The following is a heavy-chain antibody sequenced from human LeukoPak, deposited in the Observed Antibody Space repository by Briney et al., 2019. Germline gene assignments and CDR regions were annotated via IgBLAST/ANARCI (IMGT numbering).Heavy chain of an antibody. CDR3: ARVGIALHHWYFDL. D-gene: IGHD6-13*01. Sequence: PSETLSLTCTVSGGSISSSSYYWGWIRQPPGKGLEWIGSIYYSGSTYYNPSLKSRVTISVDTSKNQFSLKLSSVTAADTAVYYCARVGIALHHWYFDLWGRGTLVTVSS. CDR2: IYYSGST. CDR1: GGSISSSSYY. J-gene: IGHJ2*01. V-gene: IGHV4-39*07.